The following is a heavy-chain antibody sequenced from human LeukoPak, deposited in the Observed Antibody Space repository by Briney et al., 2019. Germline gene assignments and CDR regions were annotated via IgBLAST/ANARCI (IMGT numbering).Heavy chain of an antibody. Sequence: PGGSLRLSCAASGFTFSSHWMHCVRQAPGKGLVWVSRINSDGSSTSYADSVKGRFTISRDNSKNTLYLQMNSLRAEDTAVYYCAKDRGYSHGFDYWGQGTLLTVSS. CDR1: GFTFSSHW. J-gene: IGHJ4*02. D-gene: IGHD5-18*01. CDR2: INSDGSST. CDR3: AKDRGYSHGFDY. V-gene: IGHV3-74*01.